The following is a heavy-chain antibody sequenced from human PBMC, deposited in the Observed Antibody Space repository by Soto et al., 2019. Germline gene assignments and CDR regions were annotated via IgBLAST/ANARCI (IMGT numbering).Heavy chain of an antibody. Sequence: EVQLVQSGAEVKKPGESLKISCKGSGYSFTSYWIGWVRQMPGKGLECMGIIYPGDSDTRYSPSFQGQVTISADKSISTASLQWSSLKAADTAMHYCATANGPGSYPGTPPKYSCGMDVWGQGTTVTVSS. CDR2: IYPGDSDT. CDR1: GYSFTSYW. J-gene: IGHJ6*02. CDR3: ATANGPGSYPGTPPKYSCGMDV. D-gene: IGHD3-10*01. V-gene: IGHV5-51*03.